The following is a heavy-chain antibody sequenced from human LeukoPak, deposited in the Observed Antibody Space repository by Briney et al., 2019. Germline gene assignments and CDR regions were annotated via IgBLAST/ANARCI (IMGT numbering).Heavy chain of an antibody. CDR2: FYSGST. D-gene: IGHD1-26*01. CDR1: GGSISSYY. CDR3: ARDSRIMGAPGAFDY. Sequence: PSETLSLTCTVSGGSISSYYWSWIRQPAGKGLEWIGRFYSGSTNYNPSLKSRVTMSVDTSKNQFSLKLSSVTAADTAVYYCARDSRIMGAPGAFDYWGQGTLVTVS. J-gene: IGHJ4*02. V-gene: IGHV4-4*07.